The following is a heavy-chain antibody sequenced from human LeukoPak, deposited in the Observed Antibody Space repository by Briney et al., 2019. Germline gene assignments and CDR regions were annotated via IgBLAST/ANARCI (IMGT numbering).Heavy chain of an antibody. J-gene: IGHJ4*02. Sequence: PSETLSLTCGVSGGSITSTNWWSWVRQPPGQGLEWIGEVSLSGLTNYNPSLSSRVIMALDTSKNHLSLHLTSVTAADTAVYYCSREDGAFSPVVYSGQGYLVTVLS. CDR1: GGSITSTNW. V-gene: IGHV4-4*02. CDR2: VSLSGLT. CDR3: SREDGAFSPVVY. D-gene: IGHD5-24*01.